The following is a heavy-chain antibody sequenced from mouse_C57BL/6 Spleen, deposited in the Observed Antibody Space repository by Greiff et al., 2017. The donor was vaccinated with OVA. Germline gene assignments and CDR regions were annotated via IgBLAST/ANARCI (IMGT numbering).Heavy chain of an antibody. Sequence: QVQLQQPGPELVKPGASVKLSCKASGYTFTSYWMHWVKQRPGQGLEWIGNINPSNGGTNYNEKFKSKATLTVDKSSSTAYMQLSSLTSEDSAVYYCARTPFTAVVAFDCWGQGTTLTVSS. CDR3: ARTPFTAVVAFDC. V-gene: IGHV1-53*01. CDR1: GYTFTSYW. CDR2: INPSNGGT. D-gene: IGHD1-1*01. J-gene: IGHJ2*01.